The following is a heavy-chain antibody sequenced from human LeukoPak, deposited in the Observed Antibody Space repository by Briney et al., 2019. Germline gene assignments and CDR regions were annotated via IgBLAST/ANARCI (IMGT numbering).Heavy chain of an antibody. CDR1: GFTSSSYG. CDR2: ISYDGSNK. CDR3: AKDRVVATAYEFDY. J-gene: IGHJ4*02. Sequence: GGSLRLSCAASGFTSSSYGMHWVRQAPGKGLEWVAVISYDGSNKYYADSVKGRFTISRDNSKNTLYLQMNSLRAEDTAVYYCAKDRVVATAYEFDYWGQGTLVTVSS. D-gene: IGHD5-12*01. V-gene: IGHV3-30*18.